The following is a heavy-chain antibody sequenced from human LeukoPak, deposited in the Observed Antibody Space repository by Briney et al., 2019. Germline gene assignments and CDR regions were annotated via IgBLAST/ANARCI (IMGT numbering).Heavy chain of an antibody. J-gene: IGHJ6*03. V-gene: IGHV1-69*15. CDR3: AKQGGARQDYYMDV. CDR2: IIPVFDTA. Sequence: SVKVSCKASVGSLNSYSISWVRQAPGQGLEWMGRIIPVFDTAKYAQKFQGRVTITADVPSDTAYLELSSLTSEDTAMYFCAKQGGARQDYYMDVWGNGTTVTVSS. CDR1: VGSLNSYS. D-gene: IGHD1/OR15-1a*01.